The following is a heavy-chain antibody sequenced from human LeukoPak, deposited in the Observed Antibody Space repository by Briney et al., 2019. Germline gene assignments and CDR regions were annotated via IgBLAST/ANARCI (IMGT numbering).Heavy chain of an antibody. CDR2: IYYTGST. CDR3: ARHGITMIVVANDAFDI. J-gene: IGHJ3*02. CDR1: SGTISSSSYF. V-gene: IGHV4-39*01. D-gene: IGHD3-22*01. Sequence: PSETLSLTCNVSSGTISSSSYFWGWIRQPPGNGLEWIGNIYYTGSTHYNPSLKSRLTISVDTSKNQFSLKLSSVTAADTAVYYCARHGITMIVVANDAFDIWGQGTMVTVSS.